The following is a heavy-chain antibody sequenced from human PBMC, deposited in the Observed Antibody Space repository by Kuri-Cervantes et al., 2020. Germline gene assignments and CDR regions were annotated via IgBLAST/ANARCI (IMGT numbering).Heavy chain of an antibody. CDR3: VKDSYYDSSGYYDY. V-gene: IGHV3-23*01. CDR1: GFTFSSYA. D-gene: IGHD3-22*01. CDR2: ISGSGGST. Sequence: GGSLRLSCAASGFTFSSYAMSWVRQAPGKGLEWVSAISGSGGSTYYADSVKGRFTISRDNSKNTLYLQMNSLRAEDTALYYCVKDSYYDSSGYYDYWGQGTLVTVSS. J-gene: IGHJ4*02.